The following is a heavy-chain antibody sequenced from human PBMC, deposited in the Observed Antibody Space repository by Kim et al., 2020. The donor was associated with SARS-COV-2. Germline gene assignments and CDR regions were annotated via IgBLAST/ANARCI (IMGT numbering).Heavy chain of an antibody. CDR1: GGSISSGSYY. V-gene: IGHV4-61*02. D-gene: IGHD3-10*01. CDR2: IYTSGST. Sequence: SETLSLTCTVSGGSISSGSYYWSWIRQPAGKGLEWIGRIYTSGSTNYNPSLKSRVTISVDTSKNQFSLKLSSVTAADTAVYYCARGPSGYYYNWGQGTLVTVSS. J-gene: IGHJ4*02. CDR3: ARGPSGYYYN.